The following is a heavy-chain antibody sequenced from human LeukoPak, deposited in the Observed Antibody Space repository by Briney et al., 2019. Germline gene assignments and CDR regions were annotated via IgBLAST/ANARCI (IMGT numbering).Heavy chain of an antibody. V-gene: IGHV1-18*01. D-gene: IGHD6-19*01. CDR2: ISAYSADT. J-gene: IGHJ4*02. CDR3: ARNSSGWYGY. CDR1: GFTFSTYG. Sequence: ASVKVSCKASGFTFSTYGITWVRQAPGQGLEWLGYISAYSADTNYAQKLQGRVTMTTDTSTTTAYLEMRSLRSDDTAAYYCARNSSGWYGYWGQGTLVTVSS.